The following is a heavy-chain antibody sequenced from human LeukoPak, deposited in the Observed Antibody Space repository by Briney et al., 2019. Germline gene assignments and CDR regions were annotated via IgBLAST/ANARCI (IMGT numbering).Heavy chain of an antibody. Sequence: SEALSLTCTVSGSAINNYYWSWIRQPPGKGLEWIGYIDHSGSANYNPSLKSRVTISVDTSKNHFSLKLSSVTAADTAVYYCARLGSGWMNWFDPWGQGTLVTVSS. CDR3: ARLGSGWMNWFDP. D-gene: IGHD6-19*01. CDR2: IDHSGSA. V-gene: IGHV4-59*08. CDR1: GSAINNYY. J-gene: IGHJ5*02.